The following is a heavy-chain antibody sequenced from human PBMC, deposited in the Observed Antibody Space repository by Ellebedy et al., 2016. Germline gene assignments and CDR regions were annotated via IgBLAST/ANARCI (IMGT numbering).Heavy chain of an antibody. CDR3: AKDRDDDGDYVFDS. Sequence: GESLKISXAASGFTFNIAGMTWVRQAPGKGLEWVATIVFSGTATYYSDSVKGRFIISRDNAKNSLFLQMNSLRVEDTAVYYCAKDRDDDGDYVFDSWGQGTLVTVSS. V-gene: IGHV3-21*01. CDR2: IVFSGTAT. CDR1: GFTFNIAG. J-gene: IGHJ4*02. D-gene: IGHD4-17*01.